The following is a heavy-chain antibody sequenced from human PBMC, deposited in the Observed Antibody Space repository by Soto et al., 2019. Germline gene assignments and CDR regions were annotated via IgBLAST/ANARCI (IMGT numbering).Heavy chain of an antibody. D-gene: IGHD6-13*01. V-gene: IGHV6-1*01. Sequence: SQTLSLTCAISGDSVSSNSAAWNWIRQSPSRGLEWLGRTYYRSKWYNDYAVSVKSRITINPDTSKNQFSLQPNSVTPEDTAVYYCARDTIIAAEGTDGMDVWGQGTTVTVSS. CDR1: GDSVSSNSAA. J-gene: IGHJ6*02. CDR2: TYYRSKWYN. CDR3: ARDTIIAAEGTDGMDV.